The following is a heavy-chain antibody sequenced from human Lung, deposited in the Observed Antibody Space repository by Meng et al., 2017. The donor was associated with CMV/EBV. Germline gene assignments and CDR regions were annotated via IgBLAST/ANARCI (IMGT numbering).Heavy chain of an antibody. CDR2: ISGYNGDT. Sequence: ASVKVSCKASGYTFTSHGMSWVRQAPGQGLEWMGWISGYNGDTNYAQKLKGRVTMTTDPSTTTVYMELRSLRSDDTAVYYCARDSSGYAKSFYDYYGLDVWGQETTVTVSS. D-gene: IGHD2-2*01. J-gene: IGHJ6*02. V-gene: IGHV1-18*01. CDR1: GYTFTSHG. CDR3: ARDSSGYAKSFYDYYGLDV.